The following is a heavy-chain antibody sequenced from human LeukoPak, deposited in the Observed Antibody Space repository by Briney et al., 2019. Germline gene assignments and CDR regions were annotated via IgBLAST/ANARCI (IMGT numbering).Heavy chain of an antibody. V-gene: IGHV4-59*01. CDR3: ARGSRGYSYGHYYFDY. CDR2: IYYSGST. J-gene: IGHJ4*02. CDR1: GGSISSYY. Sequence: SETLSLNCTVSGGSISSYYWSWIRQPPGKGLEWIGYIYYSGSTNYNPSLKSRVTISVDTSKNQFSLKLSSVTAADTAVYYCARGSRGYSYGHYYFDYWGQGTLVTVSS. D-gene: IGHD5-18*01.